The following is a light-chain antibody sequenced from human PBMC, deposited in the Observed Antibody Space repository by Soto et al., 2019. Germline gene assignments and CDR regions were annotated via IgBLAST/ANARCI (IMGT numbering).Light chain of an antibody. CDR3: QQYNNWPPWA. CDR2: GAS. V-gene: IGKV3-15*01. CDR1: QSVSSN. J-gene: IGKJ1*01. Sequence: EIVMTQSPATLSVSPGERATLSCRASQSVSSNLAWYQQNPGQAPRLLIYGASTRATGIPARFSGSRSGTELPRTISSLRSEDFAVYYCQQYNNWPPWAFGQGTQGEIK.